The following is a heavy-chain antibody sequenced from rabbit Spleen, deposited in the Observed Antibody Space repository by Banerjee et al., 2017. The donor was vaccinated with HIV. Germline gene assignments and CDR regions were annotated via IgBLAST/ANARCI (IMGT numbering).Heavy chain of an antibody. CDR3: VRDQAGGHYIDGYFNL. D-gene: IGHD1-1*01. CDR2: IDPIFGST. V-gene: IGHV1S47*01. CDR1: GFDFSSYG. J-gene: IGHJ4*01. Sequence: LEESGGDLVKPGASLTLTCTASGFDFSSYGVSWVRQAPGKGLEWIGYIDPIFGSTYYASWVNGRFTISRHNAQNTLYLQLNSLTAADTATYFCVRDQAGGHYIDGYFNLWGPGTLVTVS.